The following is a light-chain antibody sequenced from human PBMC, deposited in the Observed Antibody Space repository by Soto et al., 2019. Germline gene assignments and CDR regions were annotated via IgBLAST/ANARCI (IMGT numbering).Light chain of an antibody. V-gene: IGKV3-15*01. Sequence: EMVMTQSPVTLSVSPGESATLSCRASQSVISNLAWYQQKPGQAPRLLIYGASTRATGIPDRFSGSGSGTEFTLTISSLQYGDFDVYYCQQSNRWPFTLGPGTKVDIK. CDR2: GAS. CDR3: QQSNRWPFT. J-gene: IGKJ3*01. CDR1: QSVISN.